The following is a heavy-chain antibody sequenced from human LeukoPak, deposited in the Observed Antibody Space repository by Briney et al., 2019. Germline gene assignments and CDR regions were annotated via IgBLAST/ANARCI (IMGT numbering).Heavy chain of an antibody. CDR2: ISSSGSST. Sequence: GGSMRLSCVASGFTFSNYAMSWVRQAPGKGLEWVSGISSSGSSTFFADHVKGRFTIARDNAKSSLYLQMNTLQAEDTAVYYCARRATGSSSLFYYYMDVWGKGTTVSFSS. J-gene: IGHJ6*03. V-gene: IGHV3-23*01. D-gene: IGHD1-26*01. CDR3: ARRATGSSSLFYYYMDV. CDR1: GFTFSNYA.